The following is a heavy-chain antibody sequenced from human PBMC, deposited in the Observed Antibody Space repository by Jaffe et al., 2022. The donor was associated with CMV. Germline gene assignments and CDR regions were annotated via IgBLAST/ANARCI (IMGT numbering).Heavy chain of an antibody. CDR1: GFTFSSYA. J-gene: IGHJ6*02. D-gene: IGHD2-15*01. CDR3: ANLFIKVKGYCSGGSCYSPGYGMDV. CDR2: ISGSGGST. V-gene: IGHV3-23*01. Sequence: EVQLLESGGGLVQPGGSLRLSCAASGFTFSSYAMSWVRQAPGKGLEWVSAISGSGGSTYYADSVKGRFTISRDNSKNTLYLQMNSLRAEDTAVYYCANLFIKVKGYCSGGSCYSPGYGMDVWGQGTTVTVSS.